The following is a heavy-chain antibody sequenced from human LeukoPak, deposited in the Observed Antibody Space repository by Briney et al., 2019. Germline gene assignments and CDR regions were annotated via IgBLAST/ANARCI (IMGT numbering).Heavy chain of an antibody. V-gene: IGHV3-7*01. J-gene: IGHJ4*02. CDR2: IKQDGSEK. Sequence: GGSLRLSCAASGFTFSTYWMSWVRQAPGKGLEWVANIKQDGSEKYYVDSVKGRFTISRDNAKNSLYLQMNSLRAEDTAMYYCPRDSAGNDYWCQGTLVTVSS. D-gene: IGHD6-13*01. CDR3: PRDSAGNDY. CDR1: GFTFSTYW.